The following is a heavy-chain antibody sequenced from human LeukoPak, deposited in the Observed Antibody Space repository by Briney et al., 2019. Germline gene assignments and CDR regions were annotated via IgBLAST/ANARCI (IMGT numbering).Heavy chain of an antibody. CDR3: AKGRQDIVGTMFN. J-gene: IGHJ4*02. V-gene: IGHV3-20*04. D-gene: IGHD5-12*01. CDR1: GFTFDDYG. Sequence: GGSLRLSCAASGFTFDDYGMSWVRQAPGKGLEWVSGINWNGGSTGYADSVKGRFTISRDNSKTTLFLQMNNLRGEDTAVYYCAKGRQDIVGTMFNWGQGTLVTVSS. CDR2: INWNGGST.